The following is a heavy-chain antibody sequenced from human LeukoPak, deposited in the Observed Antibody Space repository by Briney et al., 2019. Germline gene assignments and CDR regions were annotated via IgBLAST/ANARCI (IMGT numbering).Heavy chain of an antibody. CDR2: IFPGDSDT. CDR1: GNSITTYW. D-gene: IGHD3-16*01. V-gene: IGHV5-51*01. J-gene: IGHJ3*02. CDR3: ATYFAGAETFDI. Sequence: GESLKISCKASGNSITTYWIGWVRQKPGKGLEWMGLIFPGDSDTKYSPSFQGQVTISADKSISTAYLQWSSLKASDTAMYYCATYFAGAETFDIWGQGTMVTVSS.